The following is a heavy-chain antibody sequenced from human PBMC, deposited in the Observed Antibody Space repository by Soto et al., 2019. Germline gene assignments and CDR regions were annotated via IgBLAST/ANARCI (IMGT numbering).Heavy chain of an antibody. CDR1: GYTFTSYG. Sequence: ASVNVSCKASGYTFTSYGISWVRQAPGQGLEWMGWISAYNGNTNYAQKLQGRVTMTTDTSTSTAYMELRSLRSDDTAVYYCARSGYSSGWYAFENEYYFDYWGQGTLVTVSS. V-gene: IGHV1-18*01. J-gene: IGHJ4*02. CDR2: ISAYNGNT. D-gene: IGHD6-19*01. CDR3: ARSGYSSGWYAFENEYYFDY.